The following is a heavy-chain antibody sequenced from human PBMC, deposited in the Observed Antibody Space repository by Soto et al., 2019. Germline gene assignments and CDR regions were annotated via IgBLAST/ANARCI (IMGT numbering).Heavy chain of an antibody. CDR3: VRTSLVVAAATREDY. J-gene: IGHJ4*02. D-gene: IGHD2-15*01. CDR1: GFTFSSYW. V-gene: IGHV3-74*01. CDR2: INSDGSST. Sequence: EVQLVESGGGLVQPGGSLRLSCAASGFTFSSYWMHWVRQAPGKGLVWVSRINSDGSSTSYADSVKGRFTISRDNAKNTLYLQMNSLRAEDTAVYYCVRTSLVVAAATREDYWGQGTQVTVSS.